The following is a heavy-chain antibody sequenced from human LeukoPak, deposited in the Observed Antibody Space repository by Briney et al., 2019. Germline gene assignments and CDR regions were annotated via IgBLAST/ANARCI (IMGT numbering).Heavy chain of an antibody. D-gene: IGHD3-22*01. Sequence: PSETLSLTCAVYGGSFSGYYWSWIRQPPGKGLEWIGSIYYRGSTYNNPSLKSRVTISVDTSKNQFSLKLSSVTAADTAVYYCARQSSGYYSLFDYWGQGTLVTVSS. V-gene: IGHV4-34*01. CDR2: IYYRGST. J-gene: IGHJ4*02. CDR1: GGSFSGYY. CDR3: ARQSSGYYSLFDY.